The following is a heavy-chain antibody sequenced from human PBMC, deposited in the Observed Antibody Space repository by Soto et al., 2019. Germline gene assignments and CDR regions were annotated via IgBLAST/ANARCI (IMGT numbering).Heavy chain of an antibody. CDR3: ARYNSYATGY. J-gene: IGHJ4*02. D-gene: IGHD2-2*01. CDR2: IHYSGTT. V-gene: IGHV4-59*01. CDR1: GTSISSYY. Sequence: PSETLSLTCTVSGTSISSYYWSWIRQPPGKGLEWIANIHYSGTTNYNPSLASRVTLSVDTSKNQFSLKMTSVTAADRAMYFCARYNSYATGYWGRATLVPVSS.